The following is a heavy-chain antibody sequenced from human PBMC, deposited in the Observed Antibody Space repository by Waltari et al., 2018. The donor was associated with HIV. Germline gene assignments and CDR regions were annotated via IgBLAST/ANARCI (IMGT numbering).Heavy chain of an antibody. Sequence: QLQLQESGPGLVKPSETLSLTCTVSGGSISSSSYYWGWIRQPPGKGLGWIGSIYYSGGTTYTPSLKCRVTISVDTSKNQFSLKLSSVTAADTAVYYCAKTPRIAVAGDFDYWGQGTLVTVSS. V-gene: IGHV4-39*01. CDR1: GGSISSSSYY. CDR3: AKTPRIAVAGDFDY. D-gene: IGHD6-19*01. J-gene: IGHJ4*02. CDR2: IYYSGGT.